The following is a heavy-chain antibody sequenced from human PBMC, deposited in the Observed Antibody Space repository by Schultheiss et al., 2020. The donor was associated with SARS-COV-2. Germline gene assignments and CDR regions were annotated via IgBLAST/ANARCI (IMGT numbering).Heavy chain of an antibody. CDR2: SHCTGSA. J-gene: IGHJ6*02. CDR3: ARDAAGDYVSLYYYYGMDV. Sequence: GSLRLSCAVYGGSFSGDSWSWLRQPPGTGLKWIGESHCTGSANCNPSLKSRVSISLGTSKNHFSLRLISVTAADTAVYYCARDAAGDYVSLYYYYGMDVWGQGTTVTVSS. D-gene: IGHD4-17*01. CDR1: GGSFSGDS. V-gene: IGHV4-34*01.